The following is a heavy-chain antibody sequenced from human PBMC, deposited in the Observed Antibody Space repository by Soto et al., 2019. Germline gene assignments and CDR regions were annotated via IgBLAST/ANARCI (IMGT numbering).Heavy chain of an antibody. D-gene: IGHD3-10*01. J-gene: IGHJ4*02. CDR3: ATMALGGGEDYFAH. CDR2: IYYTGRT. V-gene: IGHV4-39*02. Sequence: QLQLQQSGPGLVKASGTLSLTCTVSGGSISSTSYYWGWIRQAPGKGLEWIGSIYYTGRTYNNPSLKTRATISVDTSKNNFSLKMTSLTASDAAVYYCATMALGGGEDYFAHWGQGTLVTVSS. CDR1: GGSISSTSYY.